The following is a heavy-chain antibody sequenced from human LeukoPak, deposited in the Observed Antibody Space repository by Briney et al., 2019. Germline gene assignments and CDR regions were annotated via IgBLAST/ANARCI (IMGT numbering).Heavy chain of an antibody. CDR2: IYTRGST. Sequence: SETLSLTCTVPGGSISSYYWSWIRQPAGKGLEWIGRIYTRGSTNYNPSLKSRVTMSVDTSKNQFSLKLSSVTAADTAVYYCARGVTFGGVIVNDAFDIWGQGTMVTVSS. J-gene: IGHJ3*02. CDR3: ARGVTFGGVIVNDAFDI. V-gene: IGHV4-4*07. CDR1: GGSISSYY. D-gene: IGHD3-16*02.